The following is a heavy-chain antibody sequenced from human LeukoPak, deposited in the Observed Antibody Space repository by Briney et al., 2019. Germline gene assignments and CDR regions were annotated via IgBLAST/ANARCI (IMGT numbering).Heavy chain of an antibody. CDR3: AADLVVVSVDAFDI. J-gene: IGHJ3*02. V-gene: IGHV1-58*02. CDR2: IVVGSGNT. D-gene: IGHD2-2*01. Sequence: SVKVSCKASGFTFTSSAMQWVRQARGQRLEWIGWIVVGSGNTNYAQKFQERVTITRDMSTSTAYVELSSLRSEDTAVYYCAADLVVVSVDAFDIWGQGTMVTVSS. CDR1: GFTFTSSA.